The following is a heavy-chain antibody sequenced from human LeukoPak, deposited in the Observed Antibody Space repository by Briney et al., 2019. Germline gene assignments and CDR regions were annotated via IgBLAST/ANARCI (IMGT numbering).Heavy chain of an antibody. CDR1: GFTFSSYA. V-gene: IGHV3-30*04. J-gene: IGHJ4*02. CDR3: AKLFGVVVTAISYLDY. CDR2: ISYDGGNK. Sequence: PGGSLRLSCAASGFTFSSYAIHWVRQAPGKGLEWVTIISYDGGNKYYADSVKGRFTISRENSKNTLYLQMNSLGAEDTAVYYCAKLFGVVVTAISYLDYWGQGTLVTVSS. D-gene: IGHD2-21*02.